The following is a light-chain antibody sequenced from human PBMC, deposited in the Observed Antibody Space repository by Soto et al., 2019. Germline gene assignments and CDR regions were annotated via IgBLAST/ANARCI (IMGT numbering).Light chain of an antibody. J-gene: IGLJ1*01. V-gene: IGLV1-40*01. CDR2: GDN. Sequence: QSVLTQPPSVSGAPGQRVAISCTGSSSNIGGEYDVHWYQQLPGTAPKRLIYGDNNRPSGVPDRFSGSKSGTSASLAITGLEPEDEADYDFQSYESSMTTFGFGTRTKVTVL. CDR1: SSNIGGEYD. CDR3: QSYESSMTTFG.